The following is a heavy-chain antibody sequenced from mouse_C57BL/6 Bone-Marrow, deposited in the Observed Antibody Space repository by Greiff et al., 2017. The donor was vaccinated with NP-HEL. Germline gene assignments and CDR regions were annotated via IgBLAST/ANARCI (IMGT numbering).Heavy chain of an antibody. Sequence: VQLQPPGAVLVQPGASVPLSCSASGYTFTCSWIPWVLQTPGQGLEWIGDIYPGSGSTNYNEKFKSKATLTVDTSSSTAYMQLSSLTSEDSAVYYCAIYDGYSHFDYWGQGTTLTVSS. CDR2: IYPGSGST. CDR1: GYTFTCSW. CDR3: AIYDGYSHFDY. D-gene: IGHD2-3*01. V-gene: IGHV1-55*01. J-gene: IGHJ2*01.